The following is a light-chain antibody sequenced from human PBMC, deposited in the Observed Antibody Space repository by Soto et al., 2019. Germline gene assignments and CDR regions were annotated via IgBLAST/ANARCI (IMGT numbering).Light chain of an antibody. Sequence: QSVLTQPASVSGSPGQPITISCTGTSSDVGGYNYVPWYQHHPGKAPKLLIYDVSNRPSGVSNRFSGSKSDNTASLTISGLQPEDEADYYCSSYTTSNTRQIVFGTGTKVTVL. CDR1: SSDVGGYNY. CDR2: DVS. J-gene: IGLJ1*01. CDR3: SSYTTSNTRQIV. V-gene: IGLV2-14*03.